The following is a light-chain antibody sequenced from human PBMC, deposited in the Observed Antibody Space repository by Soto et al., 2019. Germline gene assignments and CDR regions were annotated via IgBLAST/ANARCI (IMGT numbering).Light chain of an antibody. Sequence: QSVLTQPPSASGTPEQRVTISCSGSSSNIGSNTVNWYQQLPGTSPKLLIYSNNLRPSGVPDLFSGSKSGTAASLAISGLQSEDEDDYYCAAWDDSLNGPVFGGGTQL. V-gene: IGLV1-44*01. J-gene: IGLJ2*01. CDR3: AAWDDSLNGPV. CDR1: SSNIGSNT. CDR2: SNN.